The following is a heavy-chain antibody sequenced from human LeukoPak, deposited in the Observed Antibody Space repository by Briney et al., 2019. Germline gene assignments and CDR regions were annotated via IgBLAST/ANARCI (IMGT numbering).Heavy chain of an antibody. J-gene: IGHJ4*02. Sequence: GGSLRLSCAASGFTFSGYAMSWVRQAPGKGLEWVSLFYYGANTYYTDSVKGRFTISRDDSKNTLYLQMNSLRAEDTAVYYCARGIVGIIPIDYWGQGTLVTVSS. CDR2: FYYGANT. CDR3: ARGIVGIIPIDY. CDR1: GFTFSGYA. V-gene: IGHV3-53*01. D-gene: IGHD1-26*01.